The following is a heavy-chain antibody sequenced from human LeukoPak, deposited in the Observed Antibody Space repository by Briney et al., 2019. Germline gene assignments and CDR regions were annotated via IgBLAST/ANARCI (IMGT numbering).Heavy chain of an antibody. J-gene: IGHJ4*02. CDR1: GYSISSGYY. Sequence: SETLSLTCTVSGYSISSGYYWGWIRQPPGKGLEWIGQIHYRGSTSYNPSLRSRVTISVDTSKSQFSLKLSSVTAADTAVYCCARHGGFDFDYWGQGTLVTVSS. CDR2: IHYRGST. V-gene: IGHV4-38-2*02. D-gene: IGHD3-16*01. CDR3: ARHGGFDFDY.